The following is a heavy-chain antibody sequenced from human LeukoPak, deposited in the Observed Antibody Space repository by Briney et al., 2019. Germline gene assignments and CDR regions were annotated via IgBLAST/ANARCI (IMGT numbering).Heavy chain of an antibody. CDR2: IGEDGSEK. Sequence: PGGSLRVSCAASGFTFSSYWMTWVRQAPGKGVECVANIGEDGSEKYYVDSVKGRFTISRDNAKNSLYLQVNSLRGEDTAVYYCARLNYDFWSGVWEGYYMDVWGKGTTVTVSS. V-gene: IGHV3-7*01. D-gene: IGHD3-3*01. J-gene: IGHJ6*03. CDR3: ARLNYDFWSGVWEGYYMDV. CDR1: GFTFSSYW.